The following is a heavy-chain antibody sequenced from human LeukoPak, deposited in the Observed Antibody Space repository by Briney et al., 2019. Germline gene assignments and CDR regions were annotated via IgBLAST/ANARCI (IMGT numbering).Heavy chain of an antibody. CDR3: AKVLKREWELPRNYYYYYMDV. D-gene: IGHD1-26*01. CDR2: ISASGGST. V-gene: IGHV3-23*01. Sequence: GGSLRLSCAASGFTFSSYVMSWVRQAPGKGLEWVSAISASGGSTFYADSVKGRFTVSRDNSKNTLFLQMNSLRVEDTAVYYCAKVLKREWELPRNYYYYYMDVWGKGTTVTFSS. J-gene: IGHJ6*03. CDR1: GFTFSSYV.